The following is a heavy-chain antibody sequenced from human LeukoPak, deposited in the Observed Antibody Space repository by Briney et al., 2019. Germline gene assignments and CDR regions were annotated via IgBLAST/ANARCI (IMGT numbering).Heavy chain of an antibody. Sequence: SETLSHSCTVPGGSISSSRYYRGWIRHPPGKGLEWIGSIYYSGSNYYNPSLKSRVTRSVDTSKNQFYLKLSSVTAADTAVYYCARVVRESYYYYYMDVWGKGTTVSVSS. CDR2: IYYSGSN. CDR3: ARVVRESYYYYYMDV. D-gene: IGHD2-21*01. CDR1: GGSISSSRYY. V-gene: IGHV4-39*07. J-gene: IGHJ6*03.